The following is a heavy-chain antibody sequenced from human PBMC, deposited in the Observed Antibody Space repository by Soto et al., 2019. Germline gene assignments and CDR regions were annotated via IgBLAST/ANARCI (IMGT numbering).Heavy chain of an antibody. Sequence: LRLSCAASGFTFSSYSVNWVRQAPGKGLEWVSYISSGSKTIYYADSVKGRFTVSRDNAKNSQYLQMNSLRDEDTAVYYCTREDILGARSFDYWGQGTLVTVSS. CDR3: TREDILGARSFDY. V-gene: IGHV3-48*02. J-gene: IGHJ4*02. D-gene: IGHD1-26*01. CDR1: GFTFSSYS. CDR2: ISSGSKTI.